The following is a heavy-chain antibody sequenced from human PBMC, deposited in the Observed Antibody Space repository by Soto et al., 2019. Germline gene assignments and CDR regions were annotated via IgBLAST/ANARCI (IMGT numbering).Heavy chain of an antibody. J-gene: IGHJ4*02. Sequence: EVQLVESGGGLVQPGRSLRLSCAASGFTFDDYAMHWVRQAPGKGLEWVSGISWNSGSIGYADSVKGRFTISRDNAKNSLYLQMTGLRAEDTALYYCSKSRLHLGELSLFDYCGQGTLVTVAS. CDR3: SKSRLHLGELSLFDY. V-gene: IGHV3-9*01. CDR2: ISWNSGSI. D-gene: IGHD3-16*02. CDR1: GFTFDDYA.